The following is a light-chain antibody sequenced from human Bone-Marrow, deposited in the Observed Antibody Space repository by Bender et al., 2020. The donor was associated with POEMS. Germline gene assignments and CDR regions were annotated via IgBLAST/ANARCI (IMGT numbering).Light chain of an antibody. V-gene: IGLV1-47*01. CDR1: TSNIGSNY. J-gene: IGLJ3*02. Sequence: QSVLTQPPSASGTPGQSVTISCSGSTSNIGSNYVYWYQHVPGTAPKLLIYRNNQRPSGVPDRFSGSKSGTSASLAISGLRSEDEADYYCSAWDDSLDGYWVFGGGTRLTVL. CDR2: RNN. CDR3: SAWDDSLDGYWV.